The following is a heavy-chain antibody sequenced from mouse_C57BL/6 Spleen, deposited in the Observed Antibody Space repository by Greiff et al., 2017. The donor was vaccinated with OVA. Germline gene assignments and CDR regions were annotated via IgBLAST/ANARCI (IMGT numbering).Heavy chain of an antibody. CDR3: ARKLGREDWYFDV. V-gene: IGHV1-82*01. CDR1: GYAFSSSW. Sequence: QVQLKQSGPELVKPGASVKISCKASGYAFSSSWMNWVKQRPGKGLEWIGRIYPGDGDTNYNGKFKGKATLTADKSSSTAYMQLSSLTSEDSAVYFCARKLGREDWYFDVWGTGTTVTVSS. J-gene: IGHJ1*03. D-gene: IGHD4-1*01. CDR2: IYPGDGDT.